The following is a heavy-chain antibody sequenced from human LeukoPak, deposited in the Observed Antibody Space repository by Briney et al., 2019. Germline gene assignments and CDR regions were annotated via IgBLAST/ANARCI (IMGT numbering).Heavy chain of an antibody. D-gene: IGHD6-13*01. CDR3: ARVRSIAAAADY. Sequence: ASVKLSCKASGYTLTGYYMHWVRQAPGQGLEWMGWINPNSGGTNYAQKFKGRVTMTRDTSISTAYMELSRLRSDDTAVYYCARVRSIAAAADYWGQGTLVTVSS. J-gene: IGHJ4*02. V-gene: IGHV1-2*02. CDR2: INPNSGGT. CDR1: GYTLTGYY.